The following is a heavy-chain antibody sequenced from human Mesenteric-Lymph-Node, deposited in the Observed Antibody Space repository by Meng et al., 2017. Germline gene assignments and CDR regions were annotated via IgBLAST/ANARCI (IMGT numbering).Heavy chain of an antibody. CDR3: VRDPATVTSYFDY. V-gene: IGHV3-33*01. D-gene: IGHD4-17*01. J-gene: IGHJ4*02. Sequence: GGSLRLSCVASGFTFSSYGMHWVRQAPGKGLEWVALIWYDGSKKDYANSVKGRFTISRDDSRNTLYLQMISLRAEDTAVYYCVRDPATVTSYFDYWGQGSLVTVSS. CDR1: GFTFSSYG. CDR2: IWYDGSKK.